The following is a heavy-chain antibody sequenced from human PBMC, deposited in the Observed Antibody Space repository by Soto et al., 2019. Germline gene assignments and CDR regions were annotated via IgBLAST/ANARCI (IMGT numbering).Heavy chain of an antibody. CDR3: AKCPRGGLYYYYGMDV. Sequence: GGSLRLSCAASGFTFSSYAMSWVRQAPGKGLEWVSAISGSGGSTYYADSVKGRFTISRDNSKNTLYLQMNSLRAEDTAVYYCAKCPRGGLYYYYGMDVWGQGTTVTVSS. D-gene: IGHD3-10*01. CDR1: GFTFSSYA. V-gene: IGHV3-23*01. CDR2: ISGSGGST. J-gene: IGHJ6*02.